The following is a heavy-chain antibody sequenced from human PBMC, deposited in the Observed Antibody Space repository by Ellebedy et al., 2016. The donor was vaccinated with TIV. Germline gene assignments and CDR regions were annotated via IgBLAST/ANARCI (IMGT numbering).Heavy chain of an antibody. D-gene: IGHD6-19*01. CDR2: MNPSGGNT. CDR1: GYSFTDYY. CDR3: ARTVAGPYEAFES. J-gene: IGHJ3*02. V-gene: IGHV1-46*01. Sequence: AASVKVSCKASGYSFTDYYMHWVRQAPGQGLEWMGIMNPSGGNTIYAEKVQGRVTMTRDTSTTTIYMELSRLTSEDTAVYYCARTVAGPYEAFESWGQGTMVTVSS.